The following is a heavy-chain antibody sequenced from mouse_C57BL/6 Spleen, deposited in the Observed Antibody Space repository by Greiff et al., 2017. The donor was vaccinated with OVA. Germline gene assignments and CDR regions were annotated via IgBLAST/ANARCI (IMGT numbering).Heavy chain of an antibody. J-gene: IGHJ2*01. V-gene: IGHV1-55*01. CDR3: AKGSGAHYDLNWGGGFDY. D-gene: IGHD4-1*01. CDR2: IYPGSGST. Sequence: QVQLQQPGAELVKPGASVKMSCKASGYTFTSYWITWVKQRPGQGLEWIGDIYPGSGSTNYNEKFKSKATLTVDTSPSTAYMQLSSLTSEDSAVYYCAKGSGAHYDLNWGGGFDYWGQGTTLTVSS. CDR1: GYTFTSYW.